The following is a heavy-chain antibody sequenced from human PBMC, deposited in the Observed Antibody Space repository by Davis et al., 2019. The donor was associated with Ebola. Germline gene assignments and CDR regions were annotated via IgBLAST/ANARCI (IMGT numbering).Heavy chain of an antibody. CDR3: TTPGGQDSGYDVFDI. Sequence: ASVTVPCQASGYTFTNSYMHWVRQAPGQGLEWMGLINPNDGRTIYAQKFQGRVTVTRDTSTTTVYMDLSSLRSEDTALYYCTTPGGQDSGYDVFDIWGQGTMVTVSS. V-gene: IGHV1-46*03. D-gene: IGHD5-12*01. CDR1: GYTFTNSY. CDR2: INPNDGRT. J-gene: IGHJ3*02.